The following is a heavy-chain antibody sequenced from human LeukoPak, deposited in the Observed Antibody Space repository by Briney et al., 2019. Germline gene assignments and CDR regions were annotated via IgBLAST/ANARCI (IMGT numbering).Heavy chain of an antibody. Sequence: PSETLSLTCAVYGGSFSGYYWSWIRQPPGKGLEWIGEINHSGSTNYNPSLKSRVTISVDTSKNQFSLKLSSVTAADTAVYYCARGDRVGTIDYWGQGTLVTVSS. CDR2: INHSGST. CDR3: ARGDRVGTIDY. J-gene: IGHJ4*02. CDR1: GGSFSGYY. D-gene: IGHD1-14*01. V-gene: IGHV4-34*01.